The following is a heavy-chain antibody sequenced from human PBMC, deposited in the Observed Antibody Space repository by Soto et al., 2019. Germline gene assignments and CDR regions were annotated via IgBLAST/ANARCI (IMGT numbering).Heavy chain of an antibody. CDR1: GFTFSTYG. V-gene: IGHV3-48*01. CDR2: ISSSSGTI. J-gene: IGHJ4*02. CDR3: ARGYPINY. D-gene: IGHD1-1*01. Sequence: EVQLVESGGGLVQPGGSLRLSCAASGFTFSTYGMNWVRQAPGKGLEWVSYISSSSGTIYYADSVKGRFTISRDNGKNSLYLQMNSLRAEDTSVYYWARGYPINYWGQGTLVTVSS.